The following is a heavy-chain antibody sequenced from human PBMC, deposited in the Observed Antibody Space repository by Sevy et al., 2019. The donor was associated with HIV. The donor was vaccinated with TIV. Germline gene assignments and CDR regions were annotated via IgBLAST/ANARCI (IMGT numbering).Heavy chain of an antibody. Sequence: GGSLRLSCAASGFTFSSYAMSWVRQAPGKGLEWVSAISGSGGSTYYADSVKGRFTISRDNSKNTLYLQMNGLRAEDTAVYYCAKVAVTNYYYYYGMDVWGQGTTVTVSS. CDR1: GFTFSSYA. D-gene: IGHD4-17*01. V-gene: IGHV3-23*01. CDR2: ISGSGGST. CDR3: AKVAVTNYYYYYGMDV. J-gene: IGHJ6*02.